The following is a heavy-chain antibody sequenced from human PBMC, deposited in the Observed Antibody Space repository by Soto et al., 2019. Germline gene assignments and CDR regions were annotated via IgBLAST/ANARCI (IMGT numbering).Heavy chain of an antibody. CDR3: AREYYDILTGYPPPLYGMDV. D-gene: IGHD3-9*01. CDR2: IIPIFGTA. V-gene: IGHV1-69*13. CDR1: GGTFSSYA. Sequence: ASVKVSCKASGGTFSSYAISWVRQAPGQGLEWMGGIIPIFGTANYAQKFQGRVTITADESTSTAYMELSSLRSEDTAVYYCAREYYDILTGYPPPLYGMDVWGQGTTVTVSS. J-gene: IGHJ6*02.